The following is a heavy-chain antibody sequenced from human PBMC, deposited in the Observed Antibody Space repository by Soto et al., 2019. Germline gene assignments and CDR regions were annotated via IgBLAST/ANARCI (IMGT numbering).Heavy chain of an antibody. CDR2: DIPVLGGT. Sequence: QVQLVQSGAELKKPGCSVKVSCRSGGDTFSSYTVSWVRQAPGQGLEWMGRDIPVLGGTDCARKFQGRVSINAEKATSTAYLELTSLTSGDSGVYYCASRRYCGADCYSQYYYGIEIWGQGTTVIVAS. D-gene: IGHD2-21*02. V-gene: IGHV1-69*02. CDR1: GDTFSSYT. CDR3: ASRRYCGADCYSQYYYGIEI. J-gene: IGHJ6*02.